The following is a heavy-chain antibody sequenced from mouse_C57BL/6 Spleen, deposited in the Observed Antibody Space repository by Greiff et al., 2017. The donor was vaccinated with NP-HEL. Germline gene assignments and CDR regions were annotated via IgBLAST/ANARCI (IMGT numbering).Heavy chain of an antibody. CDR3: ARPPYYYGSRGYFDY. D-gene: IGHD1-1*01. CDR1: GYTFTSYW. V-gene: IGHV1-55*01. Sequence: QVQLQQPGAELVKPGASVKMSCKASGYTFTSYWITWVKQRPGQGLECIGDIYPGSGSTNYNEKFKSKATLTVDTSSSTAYMQLSSLTSEDSAVYYCARPPYYYGSRGYFDYWGQGTTLTVSS. J-gene: IGHJ2*01. CDR2: IYPGSGST.